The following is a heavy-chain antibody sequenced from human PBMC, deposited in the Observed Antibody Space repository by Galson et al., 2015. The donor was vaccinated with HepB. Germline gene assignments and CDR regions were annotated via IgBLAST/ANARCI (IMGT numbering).Heavy chain of an antibody. J-gene: IGHJ6*03. CDR1: GYTFTSYY. CDR3: VSSPAEYYMDV. CDR2: INPSGGST. Sequence: SVKVSCKASGYTFTSYYMHWVRQAPGQGLEWMGIINPSGGSTSYAQKFQGRVTMTRDTSTSTVYMELSSLRSEDTAVYYCVSSPAEYYMDVWGKGTTVTVSS. V-gene: IGHV1-46*01.